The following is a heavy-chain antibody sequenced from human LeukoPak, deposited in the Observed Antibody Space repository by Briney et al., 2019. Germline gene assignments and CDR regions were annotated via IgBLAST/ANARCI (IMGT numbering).Heavy chain of an antibody. J-gene: IGHJ4*02. CDR1: GFTFSSYT. CDR3: AKGEYSSGWSSLDY. V-gene: IGHV3-23*01. D-gene: IGHD6-19*01. CDR2: LSGSGITT. Sequence: GGSLRLSCAASGFTFSSYTMSWVRQAPGKGLEWVSGLSGSGITTYYADSVKGRFTISRDNPKNTLYLQMNSLRAEDTAVYYCAKGEYSSGWSSLDYWGQGTLVTVSS.